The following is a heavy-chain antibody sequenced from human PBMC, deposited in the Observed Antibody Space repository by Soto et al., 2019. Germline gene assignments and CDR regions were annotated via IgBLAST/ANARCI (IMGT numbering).Heavy chain of an antibody. V-gene: IGHV1-18*01. Sequence: QVQLVQSGAEVKKPGASVKVSCKASGYTFTSYGICWVRQAPGQGLEWMGWISGYNGNTNYAQNLQGRVTMTTDTSTTTVYMELRSLRSDDTAVYYCARRCSSTRCLDPWGRGTLVIVSS. CDR3: ARRCSSTRCLDP. J-gene: IGHJ2*01. CDR2: ISGYNGNT. D-gene: IGHD2-2*01. CDR1: GYTFTSYG.